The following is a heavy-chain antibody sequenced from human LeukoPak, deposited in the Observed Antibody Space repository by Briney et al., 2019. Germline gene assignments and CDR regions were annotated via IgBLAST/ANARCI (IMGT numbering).Heavy chain of an antibody. J-gene: IGHJ4*02. V-gene: IGHV4-59*12. D-gene: IGHD2-15*01. CDR1: GGSISSYY. Sequence: SSETLSLTCTVSGGSISSYYWSWIRQPPGKGLEWIGYIYYSGSTNYNPSLKSRVTISVDTSKNQFSLKLSSVTAADTAVYYCARDGLGYCSGGSCPLDYWGQGTLVTVSS. CDR3: ARDGLGYCSGGSCPLDY. CDR2: IYYSGST.